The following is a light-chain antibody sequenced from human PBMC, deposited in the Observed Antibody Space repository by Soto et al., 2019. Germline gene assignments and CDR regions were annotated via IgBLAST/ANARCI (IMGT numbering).Light chain of an antibody. CDR2: DVS. Sequence: QSALTQPRSVSGSPGQSVTISCTGTSSDVGVYNYVSWYQQYPGKAPKIMIYDVSKRPSGVPDRFSGSKSDNTASLTISGLQAEDEADYYCCSYAGNSSLVFGTGTKVTVL. J-gene: IGLJ1*01. CDR3: CSYAGNSSLV. CDR1: SSDVGVYNY. V-gene: IGLV2-11*01.